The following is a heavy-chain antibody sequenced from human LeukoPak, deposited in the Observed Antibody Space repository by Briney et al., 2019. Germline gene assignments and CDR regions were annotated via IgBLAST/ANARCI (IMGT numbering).Heavy chain of an antibody. D-gene: IGHD3-22*01. CDR3: ARWDSSAHNPFDY. CDR1: GFTVSSNY. Sequence: HTGGSLRLSCAASGFTVSSNYMSWVRQAPGKGLEWVSVIYSGGSTYYADSVKGGFTISRDNSKNTLYLQMNSLRAEDTAVYYCARWDSSAHNPFDYWGQGTLVTVSS. CDR2: IYSGGST. V-gene: IGHV3-66*01. J-gene: IGHJ4*02.